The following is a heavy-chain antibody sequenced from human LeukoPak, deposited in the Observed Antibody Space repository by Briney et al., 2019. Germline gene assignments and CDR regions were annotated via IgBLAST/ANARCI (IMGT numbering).Heavy chain of an antibody. D-gene: IGHD1-26*01. V-gene: IGHV3-66*01. J-gene: IGHJ5*02. CDR2: IFSVGNT. Sequence: GGSLRLACAASGFTVSSSYMSWVRQAPGRGLEWVSIIFSVGNTYYADSVKGRFTISRDNFTTTLYLQMNSRRAEDKAVYLFPRDLRGGSYTWFDPWGQGTLVTVSS. CDR1: GFTVSSSY. CDR3: PRDLRGGSYTWFDP.